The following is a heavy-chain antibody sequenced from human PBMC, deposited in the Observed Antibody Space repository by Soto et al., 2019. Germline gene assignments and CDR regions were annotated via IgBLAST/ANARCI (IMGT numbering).Heavy chain of an antibody. V-gene: IGHV1-69*02. D-gene: IGHD5-12*01. CDR2: IIPILGIA. CDR1: GGTFSSYT. CDR3: ASYSGYENLHDFAI. Sequence: QVQLVQSGAEVKKPGSSVKVSCKASGGTFSSYTISWVRQAPGQGLEWMGRIIPILGIANYAQKFQGRVTITADKSTSTAYMELSSLRSEDTAVYYCASYSGYENLHDFAIWGQGTMVTVAS. J-gene: IGHJ3*02.